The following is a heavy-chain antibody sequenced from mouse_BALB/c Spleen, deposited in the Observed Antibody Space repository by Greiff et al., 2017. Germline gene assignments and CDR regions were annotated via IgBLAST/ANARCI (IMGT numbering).Heavy chain of an antibody. CDR3: TRGDCYDHAWFAY. CDR2: IYPGNSDT. Sequence: VQLQQSGTVLARPGASVKMSCKASGYSFTSYWMHWVKQRPGQGLEWIGAIYPGNSDTSYNQKFKGKAKLTAVTSASTAYMELSSLTNEDSAVYYCTRGDCYDHAWFAYWGQGTLVTVSA. J-gene: IGHJ3*01. V-gene: IGHV1-5*01. D-gene: IGHD2-13*01. CDR1: GYSFTSYW.